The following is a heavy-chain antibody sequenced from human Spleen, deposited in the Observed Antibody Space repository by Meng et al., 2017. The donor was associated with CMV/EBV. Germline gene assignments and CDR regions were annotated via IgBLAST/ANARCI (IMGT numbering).Heavy chain of an antibody. CDR1: GFTFSSYA. V-gene: IGHV3-30*04. Sequence: GGSLRLSCAASGFTFSSYAMHWVRQAPGKGLEWVAVVSYDGGRRYNADPVKGRFTISRDNSKNTLYLQMNRLRAEDTAVYYCAREYSSASRGSFYYGMDVWGQGTTVTVSS. CDR2: VSYDGGRR. D-gene: IGHD6-6*01. CDR3: AREYSSASRGSFYYGMDV. J-gene: IGHJ6*02.